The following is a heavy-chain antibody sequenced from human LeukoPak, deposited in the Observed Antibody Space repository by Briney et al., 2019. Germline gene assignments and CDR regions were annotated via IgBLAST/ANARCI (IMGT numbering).Heavy chain of an antibody. D-gene: IGHD2-2*01. CDR3: AREYCNSTSCYGYFQH. CDR1: GFTVSSNY. CDR2: IYNGGST. J-gene: IGHJ1*01. Sequence: GGSLRLSCAASGFTVSSNYMSWVRQAPGKGLEWVSIIYNGGSTYYADSVKGRFTISRDNSKNTLYLQMNSLRGEDTAVYYCAREYCNSTSCYGYFQHWGQGTLVTVSS. V-gene: IGHV3-66*01.